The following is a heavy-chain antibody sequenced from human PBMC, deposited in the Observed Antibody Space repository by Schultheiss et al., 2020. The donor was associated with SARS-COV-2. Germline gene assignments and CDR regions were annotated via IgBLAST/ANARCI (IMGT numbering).Heavy chain of an antibody. J-gene: IGHJ6*02. CDR1: GFTFSNAW. CDR2: IYSGGST. V-gene: IGHV3-66*01. D-gene: IGHD3-22*01. Sequence: GGSLRLSCAASGFTFSNAWMSWVRQAPGKGLEWVSVIYSGGSTYYADSVKGRFTISRDNSKNTLYLQMNSLRAEDTAVYYCARGVDDSSGYYHYYYYGMDVWGQGTTVTVSS. CDR3: ARGVDDSSGYYHYYYYGMDV.